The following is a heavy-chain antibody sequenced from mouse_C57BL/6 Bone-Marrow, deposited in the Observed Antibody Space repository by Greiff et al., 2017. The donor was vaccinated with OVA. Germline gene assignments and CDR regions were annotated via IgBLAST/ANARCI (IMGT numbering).Heavy chain of an antibody. CDR1: GFSFNTYA. D-gene: IGHD2-3*01. J-gene: IGHJ1*03. V-gene: IGHV10-1*01. Sequence: EVKLQESGGGLVQPKGSLKLSCAASGFSFNTYAMNWVRQAPGKGLEWVARIRSKSNNYATYYADSVKDRFTISRDDSESMLYLQMNNLKTEDTAMYYCVSLYDGLWYFDVWGTGTTVTVSS. CDR2: IRSKSNNYAT. CDR3: VSLYDGLWYFDV.